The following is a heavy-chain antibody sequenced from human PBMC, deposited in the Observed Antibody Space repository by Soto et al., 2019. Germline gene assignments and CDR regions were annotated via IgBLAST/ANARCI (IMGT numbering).Heavy chain of an antibody. V-gene: IGHV4-34*01. Sequence: SETLSLTCAVYGGSFSGYYWSWIRQPPGKGLEWIGEINHSGSTNYNPSLKSRVTISVDTSKNQFSLKLSSVTAADTAVYYCASSGYSYGNDAFDIWGQGTMVTVSS. D-gene: IGHD5-18*01. CDR2: INHSGST. CDR3: ASSGYSYGNDAFDI. J-gene: IGHJ3*02. CDR1: GGSFSGYY.